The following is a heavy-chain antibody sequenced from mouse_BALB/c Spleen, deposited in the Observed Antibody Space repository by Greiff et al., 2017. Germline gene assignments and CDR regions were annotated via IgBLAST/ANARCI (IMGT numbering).Heavy chain of an antibody. CDR3: ARGSFTTVVADYAMDY. J-gene: IGHJ4*01. V-gene: IGHV1S26*01. Sequence: QVQLQQSGPELVKPGASVKMSCKASGYTFTSYTMHWVKQRPGQGLEWIGYINPSSGYTNYNQKFKDKATLTADKSSSTAYMQLSSLTSEDSAVYYCARGSFTTVVADYAMDYWGQGTSVTVSS. CDR2: INPSSGYT. CDR1: GYTFTSYT. D-gene: IGHD1-1*01.